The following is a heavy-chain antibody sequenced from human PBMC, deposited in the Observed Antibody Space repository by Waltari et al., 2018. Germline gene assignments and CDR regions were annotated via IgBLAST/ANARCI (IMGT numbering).Heavy chain of an antibody. CDR2: ISGSGGST. CDR1: GFTFSSYA. V-gene: IGHV3-23*01. D-gene: IGHD6-13*01. Sequence: EVQLLESGGGLVQPGGSLRLSCAASGFTFSSYAMSWVRQAPGKGLGWVSAISGSGGSTYYADSVKGRFTISRDNSKNTLYLQMNSLRAEDTAVYYCAKAITRQQLAPHWGQGTLVTVSS. CDR3: AKAITRQQLAPH. J-gene: IGHJ1*01.